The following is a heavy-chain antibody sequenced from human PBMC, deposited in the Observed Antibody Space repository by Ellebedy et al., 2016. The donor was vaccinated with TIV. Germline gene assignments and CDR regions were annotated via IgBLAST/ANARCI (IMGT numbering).Heavy chain of an antibody. CDR2: INSDGSST. CDR3: ARGGNIQLWSTQNWFDP. CDR1: GFTFSSYW. V-gene: IGHV3-74*01. J-gene: IGHJ5*02. Sequence: PGGSLRLSCAASGFTFSSYWMHWVRQAPGKGLVWVSRINSDGSSTSYADSVKGRFTISRDNAKNTLYLQMNSLRAEDTAVYYCARGGNIQLWSTQNWFDPWGQGTLVTVSS. D-gene: IGHD5-18*01.